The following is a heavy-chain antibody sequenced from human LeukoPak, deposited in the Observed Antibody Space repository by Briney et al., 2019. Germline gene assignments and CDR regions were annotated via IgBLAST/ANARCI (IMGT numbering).Heavy chain of an antibody. J-gene: IGHJ3*01. V-gene: IGHV1-2*02. Sequence: GASVKVSCKASGYTFTGYYMHWVRQAPGQGLEWMGWINPKSGGTNYEQKFQGRVTMTRDTSITTAYMELSRLRSDGTAVYYCATWSSSWSAFDLWGQGTMVAVSS. D-gene: IGHD6-13*01. CDR2: INPKSGGT. CDR3: ATWSSSWSAFDL. CDR1: GYTFTGYY.